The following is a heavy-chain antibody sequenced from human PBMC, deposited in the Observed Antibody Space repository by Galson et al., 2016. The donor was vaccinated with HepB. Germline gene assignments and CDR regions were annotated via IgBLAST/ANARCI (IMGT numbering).Heavy chain of an antibody. Sequence: SLRLSCAASGFIFSSYSMNWVRQAPGQGLEWVSYISSSTGYKYYADSVKGRFTISRDNAKNSLFLQMKRLRAEDTAVYSCARDASLNKVTTFCLAVWGQGTTVTVSS. J-gene: IGHJ6*02. CDR1: GFIFSSYS. D-gene: IGHD4-17*01. V-gene: IGHV3-21*01. CDR2: ISSSTGYK. CDR3: ARDASLNKVTTFCLAV.